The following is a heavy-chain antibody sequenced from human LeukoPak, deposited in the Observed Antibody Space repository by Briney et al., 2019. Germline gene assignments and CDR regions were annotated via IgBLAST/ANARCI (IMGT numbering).Heavy chain of an antibody. J-gene: IGHJ4*02. CDR1: GFTFTSYD. CDR2: MNPNSGNT. CDR3: ARAGVVSWKPNDY. V-gene: IGHV1-8*01. Sequence: SVKVSCTASGFTFTSYDINWVRQATGQGLEWMGWMNPNSGNTGYAQKFQGRVTMTRNTSISTAYMELSSLRSEDTAVYYCARAGVVSWKPNDYWGQGTLVTASS. D-gene: IGHD4-23*01.